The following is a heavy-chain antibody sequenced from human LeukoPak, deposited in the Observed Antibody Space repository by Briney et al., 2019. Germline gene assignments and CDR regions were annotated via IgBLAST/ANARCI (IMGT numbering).Heavy chain of an antibody. D-gene: IGHD1-14*01. CDR1: GGSFSGYF. CDR3: ARGPGVRGLDY. CDR2: INHSGST. J-gene: IGHJ4*02. V-gene: IGHV4-34*01. Sequence: PSEILSLTWAVYGGSFSGYFWSWIRQPPGKGLEWIGEINHSGSTNYNPSLKSRVTISVDTSKNQFSLKLSSVTAADTAVYYCARGPGVRGLDYWGQGTLVTVSS.